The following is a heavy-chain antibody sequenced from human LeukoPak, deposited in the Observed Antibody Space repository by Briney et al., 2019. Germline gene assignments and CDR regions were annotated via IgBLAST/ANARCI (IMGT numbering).Heavy chain of an antibody. CDR3: ARYIYGVWHFDY. J-gene: IGHJ4*02. CDR2: IYTSGST. CDR1: GGSISIGSYY. V-gene: IGHV4-61*02. D-gene: IGHD2-8*01. Sequence: SQTLSLTCTLSGGSISIGSYYWSWIRQPAGKGLEWFGRIYTSGSTNYNPSLKSRVTVSVDTSKNQFSLRLSSVTAADTAVYYCARYIYGVWHFDYWGQGTLVTVSS.